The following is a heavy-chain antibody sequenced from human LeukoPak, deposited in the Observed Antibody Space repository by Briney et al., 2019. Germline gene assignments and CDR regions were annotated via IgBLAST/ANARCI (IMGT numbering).Heavy chain of an antibody. CDR3: AKGPQPPPFYGMDV. J-gene: IGHJ6*02. Sequence: GGSLRLSCAASGFTFSSYAMSWVRQAPGKGLEWVSVHADSVKGRFTISRDNSKNTLYLQMDSLRADDTAVYYCAKGPQPPPFYGMDVWGQGTTVTVSS. CDR1: GFTFSSYA. V-gene: IGHV3-23*01.